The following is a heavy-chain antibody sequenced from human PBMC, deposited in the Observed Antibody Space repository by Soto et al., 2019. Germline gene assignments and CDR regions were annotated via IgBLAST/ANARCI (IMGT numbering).Heavy chain of an antibody. CDR3: ARVRYYGSGSAYYFDY. V-gene: IGHV4-61*01. CDR1: GGSVSSGSYY. Sequence: SETLSLTCTVSGGSVSSGSYYWSWIRQPPGKGLEWIGYIYYSGSTNYNPSLKSRVTISVDTSKNQFPLKLSSVTAADTAVYYCARVRYYGSGSAYYFDYWGQGTLVTVSS. CDR2: IYYSGST. J-gene: IGHJ4*02. D-gene: IGHD3-10*01.